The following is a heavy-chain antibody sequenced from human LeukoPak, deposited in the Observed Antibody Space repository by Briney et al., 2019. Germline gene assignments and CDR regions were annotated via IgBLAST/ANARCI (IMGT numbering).Heavy chain of an antibody. CDR1: GFTFSSYG. J-gene: IGHJ4*02. Sequence: GGSLRLSCAAPGFTFSSYGMHWVRQAPGKGLEWVAVISYDGSNKYYADSVKGRFTISRDNSKNTLYLQMNSLRAEDTAVYYCAKGGYSGYDSGGYYFDYWGQGTLVTVSS. D-gene: IGHD5-12*01. CDR2: ISYDGSNK. CDR3: AKGGYSGYDSGGYYFDY. V-gene: IGHV3-30*18.